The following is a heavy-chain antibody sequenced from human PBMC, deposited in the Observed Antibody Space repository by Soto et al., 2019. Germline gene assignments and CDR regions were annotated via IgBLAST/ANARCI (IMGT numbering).Heavy chain of an antibody. Sequence: QVTLKESGPTLVQPTQTLTLTCTFSGVSLSTSGMGVGWIRQPPGKALEWLALVYWDDDKRYSPSLKSRLTITKDTSKNQVVLTITYMDPVDTATYYCPHIIEGAFFDHWCHGTLVTVS. V-gene: IGHV2-5*02. CDR2: VYWDDDK. J-gene: IGHJ4*01. D-gene: IGHD2-15*01. CDR3: PHIIEGAFFDH. CDR1: GVSLSTSGMG.